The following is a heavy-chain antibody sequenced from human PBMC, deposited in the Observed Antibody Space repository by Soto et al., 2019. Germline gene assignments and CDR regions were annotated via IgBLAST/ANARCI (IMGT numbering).Heavy chain of an antibody. CDR1: GFTFSSYG. CDR2: IWYDGSNK. CDR3: ARAGGQYYYGSGSYYY. J-gene: IGHJ4*02. Sequence: QLGGSLRLSCAASGFTFSSYGMHWVRQAPGKGLEWVAVIWYDGSNKYYADSVKGRFTISRDNSKNTLYLQMNSLRAEDTAVYYCARAGGQYYYGSGSYYYWGQGTLVTVSS. D-gene: IGHD3-10*01. V-gene: IGHV3-33*01.